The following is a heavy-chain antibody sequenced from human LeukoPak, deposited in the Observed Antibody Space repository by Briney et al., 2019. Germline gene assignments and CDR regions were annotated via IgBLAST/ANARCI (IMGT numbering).Heavy chain of an antibody. J-gene: IGHJ4*02. V-gene: IGHV3-7*03. CDR2: IKQDGSEK. CDR1: GFTFSFYW. D-gene: IGHD4-17*01. Sequence: GGSLRLSCAASGFTFSFYWMSWVRQAPGKGLEWVANIKQDGSEKYYVDSVKGRFTISRDNSKNTLYLQMNSLRAEDTAVYYCARDDYGETFDYWGQGTLVTVSS. CDR3: ARDDYGETFDY.